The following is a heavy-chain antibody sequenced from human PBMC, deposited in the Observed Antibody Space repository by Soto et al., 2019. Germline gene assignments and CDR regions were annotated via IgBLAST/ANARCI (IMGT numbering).Heavy chain of an antibody. CDR1: GFSLSTSAEG. J-gene: IGHJ4*02. CDR2: IYWDGDE. V-gene: IGHV2-5*02. CDR3: AHGSCTRADCYPNSYLHY. Sequence: QITLKESGPTLVNPTQTLTLTCTFSGFSLSTSAEGVGWIRQPPGKALEWLALIYWDGDERYSPSLKSRLTITKDTSKPQLVLTMTNMDPADTDTYSCAHGSCTRADCYPNSYLHYWGQGILVTVSS. D-gene: IGHD2-21*02.